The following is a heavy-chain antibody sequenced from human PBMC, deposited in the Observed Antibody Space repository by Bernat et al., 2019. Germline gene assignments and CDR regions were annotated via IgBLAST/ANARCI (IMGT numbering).Heavy chain of an antibody. CDR2: IRYDGSTK. V-gene: IGHV3-30*02. CDR3: AKSVYSSDNYGMDV. J-gene: IGHJ6*02. Sequence: QVHLVESGGGVVQPGGSLRLSCAASGFTFSSFGMHWVRQAPGKGLEWVALIRYDGSTKYYADSVKGQVPISRDKSKNMLYLQMNSLRAEDTAVYYCAKSVYSSDNYGMDVWGQGTTVTVAS. CDR1: GFTFSSFG. D-gene: IGHD6-19*01.